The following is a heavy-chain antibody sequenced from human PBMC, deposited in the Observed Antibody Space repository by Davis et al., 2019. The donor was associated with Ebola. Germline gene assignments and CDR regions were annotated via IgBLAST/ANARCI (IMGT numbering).Heavy chain of an antibody. CDR3: AKDPIRSIAARRAHYFDY. J-gene: IGHJ4*02. V-gene: IGHV3-23*01. CDR1: GFTFSSYA. CDR2: ISGSGGST. Sequence: GESLKISCAASGFTFSSYAMSWVRQAPGKGLEWVSAISGSGGSTYYADSVKGRFTISRDNSKNTLYLQMNSLRAEDTAVYYCAKDPIRSIAARRAHYFDYWGQGTLVTVSS. D-gene: IGHD6-6*01.